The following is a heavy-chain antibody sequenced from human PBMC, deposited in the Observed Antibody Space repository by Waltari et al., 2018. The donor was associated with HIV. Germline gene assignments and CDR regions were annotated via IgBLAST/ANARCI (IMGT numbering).Heavy chain of an antibody. V-gene: IGHV1-58*01. CDR3: AAPSDPTVTRGIFDY. J-gene: IGHJ4*02. D-gene: IGHD4-4*01. Sequence: QMQLVQSGPEVKKPGTSVKVSCTASGFTFTSSAVQWLRQARGQRLEWIGWIVVGSGNANYAQKFQERVTITRDMSTSTAYMELSSLRSEDTAVYYCAAPSDPTVTRGIFDYWGQGTLVTVSS. CDR2: IVVGSGNA. CDR1: GFTFTSSA.